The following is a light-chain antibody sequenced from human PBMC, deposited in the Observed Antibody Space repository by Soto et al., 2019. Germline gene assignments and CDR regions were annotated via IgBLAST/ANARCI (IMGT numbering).Light chain of an antibody. J-gene: IGLJ1*01. CDR2: DVS. Sequence: QSVLTQPASVSGSPGQSITISCTGTSSDVGGYNYVSWYQQHPGKAPKLMIYDVSNRPSGVSNRFSGSKSGDTASLTISGLQAEDEADYYCCSFAGSGTYVFGTGTKVTVL. V-gene: IGLV2-14*01. CDR3: CSFAGSGTYV. CDR1: SSDVGGYNY.